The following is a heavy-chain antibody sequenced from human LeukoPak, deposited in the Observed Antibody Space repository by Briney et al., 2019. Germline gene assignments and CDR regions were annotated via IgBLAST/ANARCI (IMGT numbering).Heavy chain of an antibody. CDR2: INPNSGGT. V-gene: IGHV1-2*02. CDR3: ARDGPDKYYYDSSGYPPAPFDY. Sequence: ASVKVSCKASGYTFTGYYMHWVRQAPGQGLEWMGWINPNSGGTNYAQKFQGRVTMTRDTSISTAYMELSRLRSDDTAVYYCARDGPDKYYYDSSGYPPAPFDYWGQGTLVTVSS. CDR1: GYTFTGYY. D-gene: IGHD3-22*01. J-gene: IGHJ4*02.